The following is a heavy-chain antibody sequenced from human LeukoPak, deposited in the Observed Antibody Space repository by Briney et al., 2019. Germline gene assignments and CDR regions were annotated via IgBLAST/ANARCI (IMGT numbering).Heavy chain of an antibody. V-gene: IGHV4-4*02. CDR2: IYHSGST. D-gene: IGHD2-15*01. CDR1: GGSISSSSW. CDR3: VREGGAATFDI. J-gene: IGHJ3*02. Sequence: SGTLSLTCAVSGGSISSSSWWSWVRQPPGKGLEWIGEIYHSGSTNYNPSLKSRVTISVDKSKNQFSLTLNSVTAADTAVYYCVREGGAATFDIWGQGTMVTVSS.